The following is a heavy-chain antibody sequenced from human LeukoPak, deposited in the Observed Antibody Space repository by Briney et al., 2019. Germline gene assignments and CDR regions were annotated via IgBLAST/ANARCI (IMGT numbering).Heavy chain of an antibody. CDR2: ISPSGGST. V-gene: IGHV1-46*01. J-gene: IGHJ4*02. Sequence: ASVKVSCKASGYTFTSYYLHWVRQAPGQGLEWMGIISPSGGSTNYAQKFQGRVTMTRDMSTSTVYMELSSLRSEDTAVYYCARGGGRYGITMPVSYWGQGTLVTVSS. CDR3: ARGGGRYGITMPVSY. D-gene: IGHD3-10*01. CDR1: GYTFTSYY.